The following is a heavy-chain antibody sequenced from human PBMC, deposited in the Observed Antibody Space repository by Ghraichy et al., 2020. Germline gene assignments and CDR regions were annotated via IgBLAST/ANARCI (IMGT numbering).Heavy chain of an antibody. CDR3: ARARYCSGGRCYSHFDY. J-gene: IGHJ4*02. Sequence: SETLSLTCTVSGGSISSCGYYWSWIRQHPGKGLEWIGCIYYSGSTYYNPSLKSQVTISVDMSKNQFSLKLSSVTAADTAVYYCARARYCSGGRCYSHFDYWGKGTFVTVSS. D-gene: IGHD2-15*01. CDR1: GGSISSCGYY. CDR2: IYYSGST. V-gene: IGHV4-31*01.